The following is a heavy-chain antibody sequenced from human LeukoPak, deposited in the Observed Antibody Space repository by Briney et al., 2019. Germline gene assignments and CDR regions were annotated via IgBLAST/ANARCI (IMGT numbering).Heavy chain of an antibody. V-gene: IGHV4-34*01. J-gene: IGHJ4*02. CDR3: ARGEYDILNGYYTPFDY. CDR1: GGSFSGYY. D-gene: IGHD3-9*01. CDR2: INHSGGT. Sequence: KPSETLSLTCAVYGGSFSGYYWSWIRQPPGKGREWSLEINHSGGTNYNPSLKSRVTISVEKSKNQFYLKMRSVPAADPAVYYCARGEYDILNGYYTPFDYWGQGTMVTVSS.